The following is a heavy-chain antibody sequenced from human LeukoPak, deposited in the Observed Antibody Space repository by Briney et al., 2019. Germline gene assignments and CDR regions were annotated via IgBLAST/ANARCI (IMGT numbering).Heavy chain of an antibody. CDR2: MWNDGTTK. J-gene: IGHJ4*02. D-gene: IGHD7-27*01. Sequence: GRSLRLSCAASGFTFSVFGMHWVRQAPGKGLEWVAVMWNDGTTKYYADSVKGRFTISRDNSKNTLYLQMNSLRAEDTAVYYCAKRTGDRTYYFDYWGQGTLVTVSS. CDR3: AKRTGDRTYYFDY. V-gene: IGHV3-33*06. CDR1: GFTFSVFG.